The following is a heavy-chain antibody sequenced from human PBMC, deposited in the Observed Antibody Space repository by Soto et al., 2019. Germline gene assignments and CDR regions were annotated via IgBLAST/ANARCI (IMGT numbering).Heavy chain of an antibody. Sequence: GGSLRLSCAASGFTFSDYYMSWIRQAPGKGLEWVSYISSSSSYTNYADSVKGRFTISRDNAKNSLYLQMNSLRAEDTAVYYCARRTRSITGTVDYWGQGTLVTVSS. V-gene: IGHV3-11*06. CDR1: GFTFSDYY. J-gene: IGHJ4*02. CDR2: ISSSSSYT. CDR3: ARRTRSITGTVDY. D-gene: IGHD1-7*01.